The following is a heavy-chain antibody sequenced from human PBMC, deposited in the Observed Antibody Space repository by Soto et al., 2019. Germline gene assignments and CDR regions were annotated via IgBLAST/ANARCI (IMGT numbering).Heavy chain of an antibody. J-gene: IGHJ4*02. CDR1: GFTFSSYS. D-gene: IGHD3-22*01. CDR3: ARDSLRFTMIVVVPFDD. CDR2: ISSSSSYI. V-gene: IGHV3-21*01. Sequence: EVQLVESGGGLVKPGGSLRLSCAASGFTFSSYSMNWVRQAPGKGLEWVSSISSSSSYIYYADSVKGRFTISRDNAKNSLYLQMNSLRAEDTAVYYCARDSLRFTMIVVVPFDDWGQGTLVTVSS.